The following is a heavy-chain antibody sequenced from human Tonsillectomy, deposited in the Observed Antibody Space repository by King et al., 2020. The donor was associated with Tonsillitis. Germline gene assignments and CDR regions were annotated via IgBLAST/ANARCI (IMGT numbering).Heavy chain of an antibody. V-gene: IGHV1-18*01. CDR3: AREDREPGTAAGLNCFDP. CDR2: ISTYNGNT. J-gene: IGHJ5*02. D-gene: IGHD6-13*01. CDR1: GYTFTNFE. Sequence: VQLVESGAEVKKPGASVKVSCKASGYTFTNFEITWVRQAPGQGLEWMGWISTYNGNTNFAQKFQGRVTMTTDTSTSTAYMELRSLRSDDTAVYYCAREDREPGTAAGLNCFDPWGQGTLVTVSS.